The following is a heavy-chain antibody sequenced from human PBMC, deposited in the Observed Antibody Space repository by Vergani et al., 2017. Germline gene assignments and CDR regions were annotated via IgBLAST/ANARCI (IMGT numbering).Heavy chain of an antibody. D-gene: IGHD3-9*01. J-gene: IGHJ3*02. Sequence: EVQLVESGGGLVKPGGSLRLSCAASGFTFSNAWMSWVRQAPGKGLEWVGRIKSKTDGGTTDYAAPVKGRFTISRDASKNTLYLQMNSLKTEYTAVYYCTIAYDILTADIWDQGTMVTVSS. CDR3: TIAYDILTADI. CDR2: IKSKTDGGTT. CDR1: GFTFSNAW. V-gene: IGHV3-15*01.